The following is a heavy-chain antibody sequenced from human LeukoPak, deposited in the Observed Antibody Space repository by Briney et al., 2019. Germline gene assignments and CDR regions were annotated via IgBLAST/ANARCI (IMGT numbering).Heavy chain of an antibody. D-gene: IGHD2-15*01. J-gene: IGHJ6*02. V-gene: IGHV3-23*01. CDR2: ISGSGGST. Sequence: GGSLRFSCAASGFTFSSYAMSWVRKAPGKGLNGVSAISGSGGSTYYADSVKGRFTISRDNSKNTLYLQMNSLRAEDTAVYYCAKGKDTRYCSGGSCYRSYGMDVWGQGTTVTVSS. CDR1: GFTFSSYA. CDR3: AKGKDTRYCSGGSCYRSYGMDV.